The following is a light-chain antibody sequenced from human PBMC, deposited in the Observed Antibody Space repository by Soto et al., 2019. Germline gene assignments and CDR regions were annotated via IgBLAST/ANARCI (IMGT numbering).Light chain of an antibody. CDR3: QQSYTTPIT. J-gene: IGKJ5*01. CDR1: QSISSY. Sequence: IQRNQSPTSPAASLGDRVTITCRASQSISSYLNWYQQKPGKAPNLLVYAASSLQSGVPSRFTGSGSGTDSTLTISSLQPEDFATYFCQQSYTTPITFGQGTRLEIK. V-gene: IGKV1-39*01. CDR2: AAS.